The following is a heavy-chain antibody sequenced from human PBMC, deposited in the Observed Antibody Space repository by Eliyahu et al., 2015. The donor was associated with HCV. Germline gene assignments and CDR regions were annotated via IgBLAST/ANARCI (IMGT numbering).Heavy chain of an antibody. CDR1: GFNFDDYA. J-gene: IGHJ6*01. V-gene: IGHV3-9*01. D-gene: IGHD1-14*01. CDR3: AKDLNRFLFGMDV. CDR2: ISRNSDYK. Sequence: EVQLVESGGGLVQPGRALRLSCAASGFNFDDYAMHWVRQTPGKGLEWVSGISRNSDYKGYADSVKGRFTISRDNAKNSLYLQMNSLRTEDTALYYCAKDLNRFLFGMDVWGQGTAVTVSS.